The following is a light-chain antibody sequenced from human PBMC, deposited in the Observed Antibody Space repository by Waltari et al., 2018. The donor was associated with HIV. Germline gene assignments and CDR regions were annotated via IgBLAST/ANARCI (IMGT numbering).Light chain of an antibody. CDR3: SAYAGSNNWV. CDR2: EAT. J-gene: IGLJ3*02. V-gene: IGLV2-8*01. CDR1: ISDVVGSNY. Sequence: QSALTQPPSASGSPGQSVTISCSGTISDVVGSNYVSWYQPYPGQAPNLTIYEATTRPSGVPDRFSGSKSDNTASLTVSGLQAEDEADYYCSAYAGSNNWVFGGGTKLTVL.